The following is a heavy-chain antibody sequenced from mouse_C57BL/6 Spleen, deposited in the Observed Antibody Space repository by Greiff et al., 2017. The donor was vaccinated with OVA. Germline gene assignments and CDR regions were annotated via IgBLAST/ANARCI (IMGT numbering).Heavy chain of an antibody. CDR2: IAPADSYT. CDR3: ASSDYYGSSFDAMDY. D-gene: IGHD1-1*01. Sequence: QVKLQQSGAELVMPGASVKLSCTASGYTFNSYWMHWVKQRPGQGLEWIGAIAPADSYTNYHQKFKGKSTLTVAKSSSTAYMQLSSLTSEDSASYYGASSDYYGSSFDAMDYWGQGTSVTVSS. J-gene: IGHJ4*01. V-gene: IGHV1-69*01. CDR1: GYTFNSYW.